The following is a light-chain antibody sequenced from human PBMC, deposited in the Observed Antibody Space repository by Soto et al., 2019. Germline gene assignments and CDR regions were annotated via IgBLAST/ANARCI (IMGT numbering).Light chain of an antibody. Sequence: QSVLTQPPSVSGAPGQRVTISCIGSSSNIGAGYDVHWYQQLPGTAPKVLIYGNSIRPSGVPDRFSGSKSGTSASLAITGLQAEDEADYYCQSYDSSLSASVVFGGGTKLTVL. CDR1: SSNIGAGYD. V-gene: IGLV1-40*01. J-gene: IGLJ2*01. CDR3: QSYDSSLSASVV. CDR2: GNS.